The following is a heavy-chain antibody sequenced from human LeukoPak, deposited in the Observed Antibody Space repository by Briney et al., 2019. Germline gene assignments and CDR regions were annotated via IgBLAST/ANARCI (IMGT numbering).Heavy chain of an antibody. V-gene: IGHV1-46*01. D-gene: IGHD2-8*01. CDR3: ARDPSPRYCTNGVCPEDFDY. Sequence: ASVKVSCKASGYTFTGYYMHWVRQAPGQGLEWMGIINPSGGSTSYAQKFQGRVTITADESTSTAYMELSSLRAEDTAVYYCARDPSPRYCTNGVCPEDFDYWGQGTLVTVSS. CDR2: INPSGGST. J-gene: IGHJ4*02. CDR1: GYTFTGYY.